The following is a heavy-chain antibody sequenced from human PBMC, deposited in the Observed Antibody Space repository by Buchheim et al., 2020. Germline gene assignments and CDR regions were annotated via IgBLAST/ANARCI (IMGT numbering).Heavy chain of an antibody. CDR1: GGTFSSYA. CDR2: IITIFGTA. D-gene: IGHD3-10*01. V-gene: IGHV1-69*01. CDR3: ARVPYYGSGPYGMDV. Sequence: QVQLVQSGAEVKKPGSSVKVSCKASGGTFSSYAISWVRQAPGQGLEWMGGIITIFGTAHYAQQFQGSVTITADESTSTAYMELSSLRSEDSAVYYCARVPYYGSGPYGMDVWGQGT. J-gene: IGHJ6*02.